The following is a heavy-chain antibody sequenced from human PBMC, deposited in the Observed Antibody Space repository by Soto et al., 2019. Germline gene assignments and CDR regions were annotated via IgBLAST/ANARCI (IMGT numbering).Heavy chain of an antibody. J-gene: IGHJ4*02. D-gene: IGHD1-1*01. Sequence: EVQLVESGGGLVQPGGSLRLSCAASGFTVSNNYMRWVRQAPGKGLEWVSLIYSGGATYYADSVEGRFTISRDNSKHTPYLQMNSLRAEDTAVYYCARDGTYNWVGGQGILVTVSS. V-gene: IGHV3-66*01. CDR3: ARDGTYNWV. CDR1: GFTVSNNY. CDR2: IYSGGAT.